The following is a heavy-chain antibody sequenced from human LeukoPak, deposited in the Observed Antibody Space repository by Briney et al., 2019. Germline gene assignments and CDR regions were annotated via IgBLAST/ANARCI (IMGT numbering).Heavy chain of an antibody. V-gene: IGHV4-31*03. CDR3: ARDGSYGSGSYFKGHSWFDP. CDR2: IYYSGST. J-gene: IGHJ5*02. CDR1: GGSISSGGYY. D-gene: IGHD3-10*01. Sequence: SQTLSLTCTVSGGSISSGGYYWSWIRQHPGKGLEWIGYIYYSGSTYYNPSLKSRVTISVDTSKNQFSLKLSSVTAADTVVYYCARDGSYGSGSYFKGHSWFDPWGQGTLVTVSS.